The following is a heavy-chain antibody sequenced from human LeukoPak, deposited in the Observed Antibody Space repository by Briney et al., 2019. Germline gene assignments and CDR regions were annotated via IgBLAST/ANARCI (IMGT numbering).Heavy chain of an antibody. J-gene: IGHJ4*02. V-gene: IGHV3-23*01. CDR1: RFAFSYAV. CDR2: ISNSDNRS. Sequence: GESLRLSCSAYRFAFSYAVMGCVRQAGGGVLGWVSTISNSDNRSYDADSVEGPFSTCRDNYATPMYLQMNSLRDEEAVVYYSAQGAGNVLWGGRTLVTVSS. CDR3: AQGAGNVL. D-gene: IGHD3-16*01.